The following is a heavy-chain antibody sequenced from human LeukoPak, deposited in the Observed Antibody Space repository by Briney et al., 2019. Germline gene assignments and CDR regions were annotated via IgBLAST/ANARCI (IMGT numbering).Heavy chain of an antibody. J-gene: IGHJ4*03. CDR1: GFSLSTSGAG. CDR2: NYWGDDK. Sequence: SGPTLLQPTPTLTLTFTFSGFSLSTSGAGVGWIRQPPGKALEWLTLNYWGDDKRSTPSLKTRLPITQNTSNNQLALTMTNTDRVNTATYYCAPGARDFECWGPGTLVTVSS. V-gene: IGHV2-5*02. CDR3: APGARDFEC.